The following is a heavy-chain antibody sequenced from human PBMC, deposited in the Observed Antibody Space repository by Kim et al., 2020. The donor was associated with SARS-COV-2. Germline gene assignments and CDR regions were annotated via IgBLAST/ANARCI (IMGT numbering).Heavy chain of an antibody. CDR1: GGSISSGGYY. CDR3: ARGYDILTGYYPFDP. V-gene: IGHV4-31*03. CDR2: IYYSGST. Sequence: SETLSLTCTVSGGSISSGGYYWSWIRQHPGKGLEWIGYIYYSGSTYYNPSLKSRVTISVDTSKNQFSLKLSSVTAADTAVYYCARGYDILTGYYPFDPWGQGTLVTVSS. J-gene: IGHJ5*02. D-gene: IGHD3-9*01.